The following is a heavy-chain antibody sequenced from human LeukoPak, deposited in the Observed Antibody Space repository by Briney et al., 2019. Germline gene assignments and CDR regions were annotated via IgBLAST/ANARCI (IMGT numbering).Heavy chain of an antibody. V-gene: IGHV3-30*02. CDR3: AKDHYDILTGYYDY. CDR2: IRYDGSNK. J-gene: IGHJ4*02. CDR1: GFTFSSYG. Sequence: GGSLRLSCAASGFTFSSYGMHWVRQAPGKGLERVAFIRYDGSNKYYADSVKGRFTISRDNSKNTLYLQMNSLRAEDTAVYYCAKDHYDILTGYYDYWGQGTLVTVSS. D-gene: IGHD3-9*01.